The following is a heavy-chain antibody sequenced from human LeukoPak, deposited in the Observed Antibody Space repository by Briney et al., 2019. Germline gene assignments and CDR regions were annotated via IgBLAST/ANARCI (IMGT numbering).Heavy chain of an antibody. CDR3: AAIDYYDSSGSFDY. V-gene: IGHV1-58*01. Sequence: SVKVSCKASGFTFTSSAVQWVRQARGQRLEWIGWIVVGSGNTNYAQKFQERVTITRDMSTGTAYMELSSLRSEDTAVYYCAAIDYYDSSGSFDYWGQGTLVTVSS. D-gene: IGHD3-22*01. J-gene: IGHJ4*02. CDR1: GFTFTSSA. CDR2: IVVGSGNT.